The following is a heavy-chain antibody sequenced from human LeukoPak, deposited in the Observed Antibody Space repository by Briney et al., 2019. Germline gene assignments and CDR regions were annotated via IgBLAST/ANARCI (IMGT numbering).Heavy chain of an antibody. Sequence: GGTLRLSCAASGFTFSSYGMSWVRQAPGKGLEWVSAISGSGGSTYYADSVKGRFTISRDNSKNTLYLQMNSLRAEDTAVYYCAKDHDYDSSGPNWFDPWGQGTLVTVSS. CDR1: GFTFSSYG. CDR2: ISGSGGST. V-gene: IGHV3-23*01. J-gene: IGHJ5*02. D-gene: IGHD3-22*01. CDR3: AKDHDYDSSGPNWFDP.